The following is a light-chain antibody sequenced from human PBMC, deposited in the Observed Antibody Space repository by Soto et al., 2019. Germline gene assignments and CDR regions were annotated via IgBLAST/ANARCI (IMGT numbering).Light chain of an antibody. V-gene: IGKV1-5*03. CDR3: QKYNSYPYS. CDR2: KAS. J-gene: IGKJ2*03. Sequence: IQMTQSPSTLSASVGDSVSITCRASQTIFSWLAWYQQKPGKAPNLLIYKASSLESGVPSRYSGSGSGTEFTLTISGLQPDDVAAYYCQKYNSYPYSFGQGTKLEIK. CDR1: QTIFSW.